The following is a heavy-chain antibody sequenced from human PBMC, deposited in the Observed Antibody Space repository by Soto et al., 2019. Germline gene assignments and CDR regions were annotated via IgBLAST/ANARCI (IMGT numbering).Heavy chain of an antibody. V-gene: IGHV3-23*01. D-gene: IGHD3-16*01. Sequence: EMQLLESGGGLVQPGGSLRLSWVASGFTFSTYATSVVRQAPGKGLEWVSAISGSGGGTYYADSVKGRFTISRDNSKSTLYLQMNSLRAEDTALYYCAKDHWGSYSGQGTLVTVSS. CDR1: GFTFSTYA. CDR3: AKDHWGSY. CDR2: ISGSGGGT. J-gene: IGHJ4*02.